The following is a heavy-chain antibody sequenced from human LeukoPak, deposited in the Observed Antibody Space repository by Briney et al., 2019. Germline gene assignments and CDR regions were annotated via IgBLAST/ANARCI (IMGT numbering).Heavy chain of an antibody. Sequence: SETLSLTCTVSGGSISSYYWSWIRQPPGKGLEWIGYIYYSGSTNYNPSLKSRVTISVDTSKNQFSLKLSSVTAADTAVYYCASSRMATNFDYWGQGTLVTVSS. V-gene: IGHV4-59*01. CDR1: GGSISSYY. J-gene: IGHJ4*02. CDR3: ASSRMATNFDY. CDR2: IYYSGST. D-gene: IGHD5-24*01.